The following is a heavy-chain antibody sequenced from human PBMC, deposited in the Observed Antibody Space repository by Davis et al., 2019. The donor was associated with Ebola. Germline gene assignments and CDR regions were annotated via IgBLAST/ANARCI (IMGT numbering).Heavy chain of an antibody. V-gene: IGHV4-4*07. J-gene: IGHJ4*02. CDR2: IHSSGST. D-gene: IGHD1-26*01. CDR1: IGSINSYY. CDR3: ARGGEVGATTFDY. Sequence: PSETLSLTCTASIGSINSYYWSWIRQPAGKGLEWIGRIHSSGSTKYNPSLKSRVSMSVDTSKNQFSLKLSSVTAADTAVYYCARGGEVGATTFDYWGQGVVVTVSS.